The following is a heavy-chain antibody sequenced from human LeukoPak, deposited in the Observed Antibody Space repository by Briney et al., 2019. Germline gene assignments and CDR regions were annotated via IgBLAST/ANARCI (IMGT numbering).Heavy chain of an antibody. CDR3: ARDRSQWLVQGYFQH. V-gene: IGHV4-39*07. J-gene: IGHJ1*01. Sequence: SETLSLTCTVSGGSISSSSYYWGWIRQPPGKGLEWIGSIYYSGSTYYNPSLKSRVTISVDTSKNQFSLKLSSVTAADTAVYYCARDRSQWLVQGYFQHWGQGTLVTVSS. CDR2: IYYSGST. D-gene: IGHD6-19*01. CDR1: GGSISSSSYY.